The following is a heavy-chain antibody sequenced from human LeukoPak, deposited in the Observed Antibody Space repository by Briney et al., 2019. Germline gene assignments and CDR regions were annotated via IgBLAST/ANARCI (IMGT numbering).Heavy chain of an antibody. J-gene: IGHJ6*01. V-gene: IGHV3-7*01. D-gene: IGHD7-27*01. CDR3: ATYTNWVAGDV. CDR2: IKPDGTEE. Sequence: GGSLRLSCAASGFRFSDSWMSWVRQAPGKGPEWVANIKPDGTEEYYVDSVKGRFNVSRDNARNSLFLQMNSLRVEDTALYYCATYTNWVAGDVWGEGTTASVSS. CDR1: GFRFSDSW.